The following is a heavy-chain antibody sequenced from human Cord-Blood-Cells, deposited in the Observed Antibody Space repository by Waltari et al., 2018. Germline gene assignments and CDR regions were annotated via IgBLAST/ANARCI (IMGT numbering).Heavy chain of an antibody. CDR3: ARGGDLGGEHAFDI. J-gene: IGHJ3*02. CDR2: RNANPGNP. D-gene: IGHD3-16*01. Sequence: QVQLVQSGSELKKPGASVKVSCKASGYTFTSYAMNWVRQAPGQGLEWMGWRNANPGNPTYAQGFTGLFVFSLDTSVSTAYLEICSLKAEDTAVYYCARGGDLGGEHAFDIWGQGTMVTVSS. CDR1: GYTFTSYA. V-gene: IGHV7-4-1*01.